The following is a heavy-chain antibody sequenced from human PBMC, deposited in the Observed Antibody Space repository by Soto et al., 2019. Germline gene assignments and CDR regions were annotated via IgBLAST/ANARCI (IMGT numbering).Heavy chain of an antibody. J-gene: IGHJ4*02. CDR3: ARGAQVVLDQ. CDR1: GFTFSTYH. D-gene: IGHD6-6*01. V-gene: IGHV3-48*01. Sequence: EERLVESGGGLVQPGGSLRLSCAASGFTFSTYHMIWVRQAPGKGLEWISHITSSSSNTYYADSVKGRFTITRDNAKNSLYPQVNSPRAEDTGVYYCARGAQVVLDQWGQGTLVTVSS. CDR2: ITSSSSNT.